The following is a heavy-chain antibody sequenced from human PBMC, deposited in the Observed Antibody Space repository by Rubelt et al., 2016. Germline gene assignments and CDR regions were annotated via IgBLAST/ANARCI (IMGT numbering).Heavy chain of an antibody. CDR1: GYTFTELS. J-gene: IGHJ4*02. CDR2: FDPEDGET. D-gene: IGHD6-19*01. Sequence: QVQLVQSGAEVKKPGASVKVSCTVSGYTFTELSMHWVRQAPGKGLEWMGGFDPEDGETIYAQGFQGRVAMTEDTATDTVYMELSSLGSEDAAVYYCATGQYSSGCDYWGQGTLVTVSS. V-gene: IGHV1-24*01. CDR3: ATGQYSSGCDY.